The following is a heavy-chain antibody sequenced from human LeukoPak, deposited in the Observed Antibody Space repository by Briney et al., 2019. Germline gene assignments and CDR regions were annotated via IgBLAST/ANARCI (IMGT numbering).Heavy chain of an antibody. CDR3: ARDRWWFGGHYGAFDI. CDR1: GFTFTSYW. Sequence: RGSLRLSCAPSGFTFTSYWMHWVRHAPGEGLVWVSRINSDGSSTSYADSVKGRFTISRDNAKNTLYLQMNSLRAEDTAVYYCARDRWWFGGHYGAFDIWGQGTMVTVSS. V-gene: IGHV3-74*01. J-gene: IGHJ3*02. CDR2: INSDGSST. D-gene: IGHD3-10*01.